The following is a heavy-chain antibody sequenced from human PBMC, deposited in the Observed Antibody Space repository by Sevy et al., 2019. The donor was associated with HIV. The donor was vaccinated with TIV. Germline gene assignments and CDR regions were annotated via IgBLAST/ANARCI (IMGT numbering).Heavy chain of an antibody. CDR2: IIHSGST. Sequence: SETLSLTCAVYGESFSGYYWSWIRQPPGKGLEWIGEIIHSGSTNYNPSLKSRVTISVDTSKNQFSLKLSSVTAADTAVYYCSRGLSEFYYWGHGTLVTVSS. CDR1: GESFSGYY. V-gene: IGHV4-34*01. CDR3: SRGLSEFYY. J-gene: IGHJ4*01.